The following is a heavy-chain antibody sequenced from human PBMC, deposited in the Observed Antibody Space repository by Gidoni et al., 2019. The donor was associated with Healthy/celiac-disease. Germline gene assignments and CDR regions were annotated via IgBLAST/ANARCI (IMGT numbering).Heavy chain of an antibody. CDR1: GGSISSSSYY. Sequence: QLQLQESGPGLVKPSETLSLTCTVSGGSISSSSYYWGWIRQPPGTGLEWIGSIYYSGSTYYNPSLKSRVTISVDTSKNQFSLKLSSVTAADTAVYYCWNSGGGRFDYWGQGTLVTVSS. V-gene: IGHV4-39*01. J-gene: IGHJ4*02. D-gene: IGHD6-19*01. CDR3: WNSGGGRFDY. CDR2: IYYSGST.